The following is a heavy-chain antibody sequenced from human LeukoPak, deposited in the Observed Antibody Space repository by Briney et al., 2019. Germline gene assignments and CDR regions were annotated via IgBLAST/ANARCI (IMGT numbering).Heavy chain of an antibody. CDR2: IYTSGST. CDR3: ARGELAYGSGSSMDV. V-gene: IGHV4-4*07. D-gene: IGHD3-10*01. J-gene: IGHJ6*02. Sequence: SETLSLTCTVSGGSISSYYWSWIRQPAGKGLEWIGRIYTSGSTNYNPSLKSRVTMSVDTSKNQFSLKLSSVTAADTAVYYCARGELAYGSGSSMDVWGQGTTVTVSS. CDR1: GGSISSYY.